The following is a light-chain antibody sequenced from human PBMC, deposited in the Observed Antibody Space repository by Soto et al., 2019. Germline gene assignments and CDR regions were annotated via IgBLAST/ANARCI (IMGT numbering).Light chain of an antibody. J-gene: IGKJ1*01. CDR2: GAS. Sequence: EIVMTQSPATLSVSPGERATLSCRASQSVSSNLAWYQQKPGQAPRLLIYGASTRATGVPARFIGSGPGTEFALTMSSLQCEDFAVYYCQQYNNSPPRTIGHGTKVEIK. CDR1: QSVSSN. CDR3: QQYNNSPPRT. V-gene: IGKV3-15*01.